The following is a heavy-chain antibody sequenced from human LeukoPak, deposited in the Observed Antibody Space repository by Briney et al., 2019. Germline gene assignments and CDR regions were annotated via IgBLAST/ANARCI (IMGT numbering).Heavy chain of an antibody. CDR3: ASVWGPKSKYAFDI. V-gene: IGHV1-69*01. CDR1: GGTFISYA. J-gene: IGHJ3*02. CDR2: IIPIFGTA. Sequence: SVKXSCKASGGTFISYAISWVRQAPGQGLEWMGGIIPIFGTANYAQKFQGRVTITADESTSTAYMEMRSLRYEDRAVYYCASVWGPKSKYAFDIWGQGTMVTVSS. D-gene: IGHD7-27*01.